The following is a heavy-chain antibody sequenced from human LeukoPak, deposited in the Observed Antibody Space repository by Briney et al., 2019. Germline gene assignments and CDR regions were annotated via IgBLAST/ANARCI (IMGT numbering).Heavy chain of an antibody. CDR3: ARVKSDWNDGVDY. CDR2: IYYSGST. D-gene: IGHD1-1*01. Sequence: NSSETLSLTCTVSGGSISSSSYYWSWIRQPPGKGLEWIGYIYYSGSTNYNPSLKSRVTISVDTSKNQFSLKLSSVTAADTAVYYCARVKSDWNDGVDYWGQGTLVTVSS. CDR1: GGSISSSSYY. V-gene: IGHV4-61*05. J-gene: IGHJ4*02.